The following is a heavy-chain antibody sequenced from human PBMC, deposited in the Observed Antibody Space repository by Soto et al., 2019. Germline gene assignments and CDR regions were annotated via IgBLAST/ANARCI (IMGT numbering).Heavy chain of an antibody. Sequence: EVQLLESGGGLVQPGGSLRLSCAASGFTFSSYAMSWVRQAPGKGLEWVSAISGSGGSTYYADSVKGRFTISRDNSKNTLYLQMNSLRAEDTAVYYCAKDPAPRYDSSGYYFEAPPYFDYWGQGTLVTVSS. V-gene: IGHV3-23*01. CDR3: AKDPAPRYDSSGYYFEAPPYFDY. CDR2: ISGSGGST. D-gene: IGHD3-22*01. J-gene: IGHJ4*02. CDR1: GFTFSSYA.